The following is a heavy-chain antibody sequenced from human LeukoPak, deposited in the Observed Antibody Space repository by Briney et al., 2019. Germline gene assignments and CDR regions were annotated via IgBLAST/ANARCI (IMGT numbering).Heavy chain of an antibody. V-gene: IGHV3-30-3*01. CDR2: ISYDGSNK. CDR3: ARDNDGSGYFQH. CDR1: GFTFSSYA. D-gene: IGHD3-10*01. J-gene: IGHJ1*01. Sequence: PGGSLRLSCAASGFTFSSYAMHWVRQAPGKGLEWVAVISYDGSNKYYADSVKGRFTISRDNSKNTLYLQMNSLRAEDTAVYYCARDNDGSGYFQHWGQGTLVTVSS.